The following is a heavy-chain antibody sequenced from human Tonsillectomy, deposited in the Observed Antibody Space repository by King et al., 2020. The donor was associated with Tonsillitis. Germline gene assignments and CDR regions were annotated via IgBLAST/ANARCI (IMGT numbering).Heavy chain of an antibody. CDR1: GYSFTRYW. CDR2: IYPGDSET. J-gene: IGHJ3*02. D-gene: IGHD3-22*01. CDR3: ARYDSTGAGAFDI. Sequence: QLVQSGAEVKKPGESLKISCKGSGYSFTRYWIVWGRQMPGKGLEWMGIIYPGDSETRYSPSFQGQVTISADKSISTAFLQWRRLKASDSAIYYCARYDSTGAGAFDIWGQGTMVTVSS. V-gene: IGHV5-51*01.